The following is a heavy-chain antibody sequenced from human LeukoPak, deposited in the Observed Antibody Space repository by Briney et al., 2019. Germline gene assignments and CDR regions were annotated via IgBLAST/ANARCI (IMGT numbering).Heavy chain of an antibody. CDR2: ISCSSGST. CDR1: RFAFSSYA. J-gene: IGHJ4*02. Sequence: GGSLRLSCLASRFAFSSYAMSWVRPAPGKGLDWVSAISCSSGSTYYADSVKGRFTISRDNSKNTLYLQMNSLRAEDTAVYYCAKDPDYYGSGSSYFDYWGQGTLVTVSS. CDR3: AKDPDYYGSGSSYFDY. D-gene: IGHD3-10*01. V-gene: IGHV3-23*01.